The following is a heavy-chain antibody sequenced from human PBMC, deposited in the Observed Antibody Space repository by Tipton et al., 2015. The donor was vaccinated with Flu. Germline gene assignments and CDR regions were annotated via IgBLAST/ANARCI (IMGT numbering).Heavy chain of an antibody. CDR3: ARGTGYCSSTSCFHGMDV. D-gene: IGHD2-2*01. CDR2: TYYRSKWYN. V-gene: IGHV6-1*01. Sequence: LRLSCAISGDSVSSNSAAWNWIRQSPSRGLEWLGRTYYRSKWYNDYAVSVKSRITINPDTSKNQFSLQLSSVTPEDTAVYYCARGTGYCSSTSCFHGMDVWGQGTTVTVSS. CDR1: GDSVSSNSAA. J-gene: IGHJ6*02.